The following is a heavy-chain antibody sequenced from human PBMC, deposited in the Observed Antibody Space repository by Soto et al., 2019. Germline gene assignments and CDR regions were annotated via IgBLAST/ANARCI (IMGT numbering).Heavy chain of an antibody. CDR2: INNDGSST. CDR3: ASQVGNNY. Sequence: EVQLVESGGGLVQPGGSLRLSCAASGLTFSSYWMHWVRQVPGKGLVWVSRINNDGSSTNYADSVKGRFTISRDNAKNTLYLQMNSLRAEDTAVYYCASQVGNNYWCQGTLVTVSS. V-gene: IGHV3-74*01. D-gene: IGHD1-26*01. J-gene: IGHJ4*02. CDR1: GLTFSSYW.